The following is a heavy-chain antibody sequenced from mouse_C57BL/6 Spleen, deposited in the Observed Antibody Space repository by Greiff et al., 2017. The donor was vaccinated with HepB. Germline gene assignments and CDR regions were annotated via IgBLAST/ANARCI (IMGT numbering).Heavy chain of an antibody. CDR2: ISYDGSN. Sequence: EVQLQESGPGLVKPSQSLSLTCSVTGYSITSGYYWNWIRQFPGNKLEWMGYISYDGSNNYNPSLKNRISITRDTSKNQFFLKLNSVTTEDTATYYCARGLYYDSSYFDYWGQGTTLTVSS. J-gene: IGHJ2*01. CDR1: GYSITSGYY. V-gene: IGHV3-6*01. CDR3: ARGLYYDSSYFDY. D-gene: IGHD1-1*01.